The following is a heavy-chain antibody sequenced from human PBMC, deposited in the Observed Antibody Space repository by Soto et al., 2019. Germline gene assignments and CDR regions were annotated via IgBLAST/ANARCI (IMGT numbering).Heavy chain of an antibody. D-gene: IGHD6-6*01. J-gene: IGHJ3*02. V-gene: IGHV1-69*13. CDR2: IIPIFGTA. CDR3: ARDASPRHAFDI. Sequence: SVKVSCKASGGTFSSYAISWVRQAPGQGLEWMGGIIPIFGTANYAQKFQGRVTITADESTSTAYMELSSLRSEDTAVYYCARDASPRHAFDIWGQGTMVTVSS. CDR1: GGTFSSYA.